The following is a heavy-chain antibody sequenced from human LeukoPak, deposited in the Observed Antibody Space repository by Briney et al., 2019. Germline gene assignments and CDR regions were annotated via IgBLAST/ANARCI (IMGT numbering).Heavy chain of an antibody. D-gene: IGHD3-16*02. J-gene: IGHJ4*02. CDR3: ASEYKLIGVWGSYRPFDY. Sequence: GGSLRLSCAASGFTFSDYYMSWIRQAPGKGLEWVSYISSSGSTIYYADSVKGRFTISRDNAKNSLYLQMNSLRAEDTAVYYCASEYKLIGVWGSYRPFDYWGQGTLVTVSS. CDR2: ISSSGSTI. CDR1: GFTFSDYY. V-gene: IGHV3-11*04.